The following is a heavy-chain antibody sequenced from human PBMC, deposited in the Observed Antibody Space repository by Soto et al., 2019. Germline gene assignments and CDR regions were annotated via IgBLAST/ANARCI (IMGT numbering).Heavy chain of an antibody. J-gene: IGHJ6*02. CDR3: SNETSNAWKYLVS. D-gene: IGHD1-7*01. CDR1: GFSFGSYA. V-gene: IGHV3-23*01. Sequence: GGTLRLPCAASGFSFGSYAMTWGRQAPGKGLEWVASIRNSGDRTEYAFFVEGWCTISRDNSNNMLYFQMKNLRAGGKALYYCSNETSNAWKYLVSWSLGTRCTVS. CDR2: IRNSGDRT.